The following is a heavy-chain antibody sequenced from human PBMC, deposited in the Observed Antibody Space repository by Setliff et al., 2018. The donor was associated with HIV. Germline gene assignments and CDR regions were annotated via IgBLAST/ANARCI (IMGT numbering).Heavy chain of an antibody. D-gene: IGHD2-21*02. Sequence: GESLKISCKGSGFRFSTYWIGWVRQMPGKGLEWMGIIYPGDSDIRYSPSFQGQVTISADKSIKTAYLQWDTLKASDTAMYYCARHNRLLDYWGQGTLVTVSS. CDR1: GFRFSTYW. CDR2: IYPGDSDI. V-gene: IGHV5-51*01. CDR3: ARHNRLLDY. J-gene: IGHJ4*02.